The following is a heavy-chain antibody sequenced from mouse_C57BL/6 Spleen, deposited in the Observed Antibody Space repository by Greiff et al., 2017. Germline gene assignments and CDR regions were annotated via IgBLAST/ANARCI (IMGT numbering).Heavy chain of an antibody. CDR2: IYPGDGDT. Sequence: QVQLQQSGPELVKPGASVKISCKASGYAFSSSWMNWVKQRPGKGLEWIGRIYPGDGDTNYNGKFKGKATLTADKSSSTAYMQLSSLTSEDSAVYYCAREGVATSQFAYWGQGTLVTVSA. V-gene: IGHV1-82*01. J-gene: IGHJ3*01. D-gene: IGHD1-1*02. CDR1: GYAFSSSW. CDR3: AREGVATSQFAY.